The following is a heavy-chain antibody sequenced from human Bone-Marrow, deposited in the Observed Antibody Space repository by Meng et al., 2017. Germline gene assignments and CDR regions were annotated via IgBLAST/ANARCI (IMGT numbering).Heavy chain of an antibody. V-gene: IGHV3-30*01. CDR1: GFTFSSYA. Sequence: VQLVGAGGGLVKPGGSLRLSCAASGFTFSSYAMHWVRQAPGKGLEWVAVISYDGSNKYYADSVKGRFTISRDNSKNTLYLQMNSLRAEDTAVYYCARDRGGIDYWGQGTLVTVSS. CDR3: ARDRGGIDY. J-gene: IGHJ4*02. D-gene: IGHD2-15*01. CDR2: ISYDGSNK.